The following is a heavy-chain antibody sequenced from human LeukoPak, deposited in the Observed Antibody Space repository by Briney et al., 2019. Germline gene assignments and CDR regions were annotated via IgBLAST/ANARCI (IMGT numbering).Heavy chain of an antibody. CDR1: GFTFSSYG. CDR3: ARDGYYYDSSGFFDY. V-gene: IGHV3-33*01. Sequence: GRSLRLSCAASGFTFSSYGMHWVRQAPGKGLEWVAVIWYDGSNKYYADSMKGRFTISRDNSKNTLYLQMNSLRAEDTAVYYCARDGYYYDSSGFFDYWGQGTLVTVSS. D-gene: IGHD3-22*01. CDR2: IWYDGSNK. J-gene: IGHJ4*02.